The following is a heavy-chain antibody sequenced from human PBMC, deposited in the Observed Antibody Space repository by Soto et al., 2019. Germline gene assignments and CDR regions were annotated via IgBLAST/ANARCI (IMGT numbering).Heavy chain of an antibody. Sequence: SISSYFWSWIRQPPGKGLEWIGYIYYSGSTNYNPSLKSRVTISVDTSKNQFSLKLSSVTAADTAVYYCARGVRYFDYWGQGTLVTVSS. J-gene: IGHJ4*02. D-gene: IGHD3-10*01. V-gene: IGHV4-59*01. CDR3: ARGVRYFDY. CDR2: IYYSGST. CDR1: SISSYF.